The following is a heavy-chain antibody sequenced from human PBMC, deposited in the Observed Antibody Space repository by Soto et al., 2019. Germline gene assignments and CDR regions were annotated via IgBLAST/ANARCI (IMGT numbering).Heavy chain of an antibody. D-gene: IGHD5-12*01. CDR1: GGTFSSYA. CDR3: ARDVAGIVATISVGNWFDP. CDR2: IIPIFGTA. Sequence: QVQLVQSGAEVKKPGSSVKVSCKASGGTFSSYAISWVRQAPGQGLEWMGGIIPIFGTANYAQKFQGRVTITADESTSTAYMELSSLRSEDTAVYYCARDVAGIVATISVGNWFDPWSQGTLVTVSS. J-gene: IGHJ5*02. V-gene: IGHV1-69*01.